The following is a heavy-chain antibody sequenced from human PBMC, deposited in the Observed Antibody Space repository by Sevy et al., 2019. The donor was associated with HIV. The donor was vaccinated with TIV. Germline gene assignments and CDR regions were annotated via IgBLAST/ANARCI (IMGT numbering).Heavy chain of an antibody. CDR2: INTDGNSI. Sequence: GGSLRLSCAASGFTFSNFWMHWVRQGPGKGLVWVSRINTDGNSISYANSVKGRLTISRDNAKTTVFLKMNSLRSEDTAVYYCARGTRGLPSSWGQGTLVTVSS. CDR1: GFTFSNFW. D-gene: IGHD2-2*01. J-gene: IGHJ5*02. CDR3: ARGTRGLPSS. V-gene: IGHV3-74*01.